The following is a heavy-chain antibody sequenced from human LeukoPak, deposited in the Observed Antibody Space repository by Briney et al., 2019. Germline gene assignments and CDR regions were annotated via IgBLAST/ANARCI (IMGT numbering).Heavy chain of an antibody. Sequence: GESLKISCKGSGYSFTSYWIGWVRQMPGKGLEWMGIIYPGDSDTRYSPSFQGQVTISADKSISTAYLQWSSLKASDTAMYYCARSAIPHCGGDCYSDYYYYMDVWGKGTTVTVSS. J-gene: IGHJ6*03. CDR1: GYSFTSYW. CDR2: IYPGDSDT. CDR3: ARSAIPHCGGDCYSDYYYYMDV. D-gene: IGHD2-21*01. V-gene: IGHV5-51*01.